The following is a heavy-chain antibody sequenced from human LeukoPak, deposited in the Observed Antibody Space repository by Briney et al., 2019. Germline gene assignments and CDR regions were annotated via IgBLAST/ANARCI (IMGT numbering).Heavy chain of an antibody. Sequence: ASVKLSCKASGYTFTSYAMNWVRQAPGQRREWMRWINTNTGNPSYAQGFTGRFVFSLDTSVSTAYLQISSLKAEDTAVYYCATEGYCSGGNCYSDYWGQGTLVTVSS. V-gene: IGHV7-4-1*02. CDR2: INTNTGNP. J-gene: IGHJ4*02. CDR1: GYTFTSYA. D-gene: IGHD2-15*01. CDR3: ATEGYCSGGNCYSDY.